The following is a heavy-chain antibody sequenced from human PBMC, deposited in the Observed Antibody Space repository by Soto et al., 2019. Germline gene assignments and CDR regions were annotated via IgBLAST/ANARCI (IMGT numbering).Heavy chain of an antibody. D-gene: IGHD4-17*01. Sequence: GGSLRLSCAASGFTFSSYGMHWVRQAPGKGLEWVAFISYDGSNKYYADSVKGRFTISRDNSKNTLYLQMNSLRAEDTAVYYCARSLTVTKYYFDYWGQGTMVTVSS. CDR1: GFTFSSYG. V-gene: IGHV3-30*03. CDR2: ISYDGSNK. CDR3: ARSLTVTKYYFDY. J-gene: IGHJ4*02.